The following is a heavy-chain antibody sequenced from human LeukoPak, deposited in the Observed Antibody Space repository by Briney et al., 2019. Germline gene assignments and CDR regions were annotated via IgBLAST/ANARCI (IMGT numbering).Heavy chain of an antibody. CDR2: IIPIFGTP. CDR3: ARVSPRYNWNFDY. J-gene: IGHJ4*02. V-gene: IGHV1-69*01. D-gene: IGHD1-20*01. CDR1: GGTFSTYD. Sequence: SVKVSCKASGGTFSTYDISWVRQAPGQGLEWMGGIIPIFGTPNYAQKFQGRVTITADESTSTAFMELSSLRSEDTAVYYCARVSPRYNWNFDYWGQGTLVTVSS.